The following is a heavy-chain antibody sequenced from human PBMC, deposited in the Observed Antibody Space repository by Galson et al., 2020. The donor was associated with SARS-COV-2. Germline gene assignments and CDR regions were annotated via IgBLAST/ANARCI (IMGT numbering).Heavy chain of an antibody. Sequence: ASVKVSCKASGYTFTGYYIHWVRPATGQGREWMGWINPNSGGTNYAHKFQGRVTMTRDTSISTAYMELSRLRSDDTAVYYCAREREQQLVVDSFDPWGQGTLVTVSS. J-gene: IGHJ5*02. CDR3: AREREQQLVVDSFDP. CDR2: INPNSGGT. CDR1: GYTFTGYY. V-gene: IGHV1-2*02. D-gene: IGHD6-13*01.